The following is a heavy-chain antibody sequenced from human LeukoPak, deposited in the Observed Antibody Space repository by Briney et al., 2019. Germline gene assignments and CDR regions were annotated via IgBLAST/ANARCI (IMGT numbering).Heavy chain of an antibody. CDR3: ARARVTTSSRYFDL. V-gene: IGHV4-30-2*01. Sequence: SQTLSLTCAVSGGSISSGGYSWSWIRQPPGQGLEWIGYIYHSGSTYYNPSLKSRVTISVDRSKNQFSLKLSSVTAADTAVYYCARARVTTSSRYFDLWGRGTLVTVSS. CDR1: GGSISSGGYS. CDR2: IYHSGST. J-gene: IGHJ2*01. D-gene: IGHD4-17*01.